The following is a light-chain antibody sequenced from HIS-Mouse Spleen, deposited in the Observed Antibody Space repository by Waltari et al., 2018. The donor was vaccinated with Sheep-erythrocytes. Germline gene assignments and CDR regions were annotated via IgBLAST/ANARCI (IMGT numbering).Light chain of an antibody. CDR3: CSYAGSYTLV. V-gene: IGLV2-11*01. CDR1: SSDFGGYNY. Sequence: QSALTQPRSASGSPGQSVTISCPGTSSDFGGYNYVSWYQQHPGKAPKLMIYDVSKRPSGVPDRFSGSKSGNTASLTISGLQAEDEADYYCCSYAGSYTLVFGGGTKLTVL. CDR2: DVS. J-gene: IGLJ2*01.